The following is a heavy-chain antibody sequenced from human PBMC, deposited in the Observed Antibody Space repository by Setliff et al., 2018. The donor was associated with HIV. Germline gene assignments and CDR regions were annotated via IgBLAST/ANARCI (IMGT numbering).Heavy chain of an antibody. CDR3: ARVGWDYYDSSGVGEFDY. Sequence: SETLSLTCTVSGYSISSGYYWGWIRQPPGKGLEWIGSIYYSGRTYYNPSLKSRVTISVDTSKNQFSLKLSSVTAADTAVYYCARVGWDYYDSSGVGEFDYWGQG. CDR2: IYYSGRT. D-gene: IGHD3-22*01. CDR1: GYSISSGYY. J-gene: IGHJ4*02. V-gene: IGHV4-38-2*02.